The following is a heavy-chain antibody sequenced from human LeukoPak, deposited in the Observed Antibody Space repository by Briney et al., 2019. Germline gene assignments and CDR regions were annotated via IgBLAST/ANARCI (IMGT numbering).Heavy chain of an antibody. CDR2: INSDGSST. J-gene: IGHJ4*02. D-gene: IGHD4-17*01. V-gene: IGHV3-74*01. CDR3: ASQFSTAGGY. CDR1: GFTFSAYA. Sequence: GGSLRLSCEASGFTFSAYAMTRVRQAPGKGLVWVSGINSDGSSTSYADSVKGRFTISRDNAKNTLYLQMNSLSADDTAVYYCASQFSTAGGYWGQGTLVTVPS.